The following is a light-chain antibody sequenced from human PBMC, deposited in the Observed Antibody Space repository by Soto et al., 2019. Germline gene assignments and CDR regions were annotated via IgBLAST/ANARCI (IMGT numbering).Light chain of an antibody. CDR3: YSYAGSSYV. CDR1: SSDVGGYDY. V-gene: IGLV2-11*01. CDR2: DVS. J-gene: IGLJ1*01. Sequence: QSALTQPRSVSGSPGQSVTISCTGTSSDVGGYDYVSWYQQHPDKAPKLMIYDVSKRPSGVPDRFSGSKSGNTASLTISGLQAEDEADYYCYSYAGSSYVFVTGTKLTVL.